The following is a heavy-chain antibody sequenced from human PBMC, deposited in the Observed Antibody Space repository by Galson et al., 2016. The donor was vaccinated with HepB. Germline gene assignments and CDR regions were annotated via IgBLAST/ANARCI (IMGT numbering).Heavy chain of an antibody. V-gene: IGHV3-53*01. J-gene: IGHJ6*02. Sequence: SLRLSCAVSGFSVSSNYMSWVRQTPGEGLEWVSSIYSGGTTYYRDSVKGRFTISRDNTKNTVYLQMNNLRVDDTAVYYCAKETVGITGTLLGLGYGMDVWGQGTTVIVSS. CDR1: GFSVSSNY. D-gene: IGHD1-20*01. CDR3: AKETVGITGTLLGLGYGMDV. CDR2: IYSGGTT.